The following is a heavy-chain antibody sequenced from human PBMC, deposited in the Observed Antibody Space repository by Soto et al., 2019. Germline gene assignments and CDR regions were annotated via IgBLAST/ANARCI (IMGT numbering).Heavy chain of an antibody. D-gene: IGHD5-18*01. Sequence: QVQLVESGGGVVQPGRSLRLSCAASGFTFSHYAIHWVRQAPGKGLEWVAVLSFDGNNINYADSVKCRFTVSRDNSRNTLFLQMNSMRPEDTALYYCARGPIGDAAMVTNYFDYWGQGTLVTVSS. CDR2: LSFDGNNI. J-gene: IGHJ4*02. CDR3: ARGPIGDAAMVTNYFDY. V-gene: IGHV3-30*04. CDR1: GFTFSHYA.